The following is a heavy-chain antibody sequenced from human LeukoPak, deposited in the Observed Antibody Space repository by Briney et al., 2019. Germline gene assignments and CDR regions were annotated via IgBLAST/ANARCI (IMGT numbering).Heavy chain of an antibody. CDR2: ISYDGSNK. CDR1: GFIFSGYA. J-gene: IGHJ6*02. Sequence: PGGSLRLSCAASGFIFSGYAMHWVRQAPGKGLEWVAVISYDGSNKYYAESVKGRFTISRDNSKNTLFLQINSLRAEDTAVYYCAGGHSYGMDVWGQGTTVTVSS. V-gene: IGHV3-30-3*01. CDR3: AGGHSYGMDV.